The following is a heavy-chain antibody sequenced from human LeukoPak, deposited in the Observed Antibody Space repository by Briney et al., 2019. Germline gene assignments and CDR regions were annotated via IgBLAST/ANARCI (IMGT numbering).Heavy chain of an antibody. CDR2: IYYSGST. D-gene: IGHD6-13*01. CDR3: ATDTNQYSSSWYETNWFDP. J-gene: IGHJ5*02. CDR1: GGSICSSSYY. V-gene: IGHV4-39*07. Sequence: PSETLSLTCTVSGGSICSSSYYWGWIRQPPGKGLEWIGSIYYSGSTYYNPSLKSRVTISVDTSKNQFSLKLSSVTAADTAVYYCATDTNQYSSSWYETNWFDPWGQGTLVTVSS.